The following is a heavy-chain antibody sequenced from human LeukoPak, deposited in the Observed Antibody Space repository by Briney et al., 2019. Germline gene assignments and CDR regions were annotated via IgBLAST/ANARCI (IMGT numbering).Heavy chain of an antibody. J-gene: IGHJ4*02. V-gene: IGHV4-38-2*01. CDR1: GYSISSGYY. D-gene: IGHD5-18*01. CDR2: IYHNGNT. Sequence: SETLSLTCAVSGYSISSGYYWGWIRQPPGKGLEWIGTIYHNGNTYYNPSLKSRVTISVDTSKNQFSLKLSSVTAAVTAVYYCARVRYNYGDSDYWGQGTLVTVSS. CDR3: ARVRYNYGDSDY.